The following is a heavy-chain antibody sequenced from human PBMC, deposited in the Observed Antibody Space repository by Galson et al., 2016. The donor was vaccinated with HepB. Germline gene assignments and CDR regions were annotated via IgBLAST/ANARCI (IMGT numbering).Heavy chain of an antibody. Sequence: SETLSLTCAVSGGSISSSNWWTWVRQPPGKGLEWIGQIYHSGGATYNPSLNSRVTMSVDKSKNQFSLKLSSVTAADTAVYYCARGVGSSSWFRFDPWGQGALVTVSS. CDR3: ARGVGSSSWFRFDP. V-gene: IGHV4-4*02. D-gene: IGHD6-13*01. CDR2: IYHSGGA. J-gene: IGHJ5*02. CDR1: GGSISSSNW.